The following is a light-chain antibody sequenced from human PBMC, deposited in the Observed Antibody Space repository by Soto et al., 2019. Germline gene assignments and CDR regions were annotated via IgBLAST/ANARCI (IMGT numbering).Light chain of an antibody. CDR2: AAS. CDR1: QSITTY. CDR3: QQGSSTPFT. Sequence: DIQMTQSPSSLSASVGDRVTITCRASQSITTYLNWYQHKPGKAPKLLICAASSLPSGVPSRFSGSGSGTEFTLTIRSLKPEDSATYYCQQGSSTPFTFGPGTKVDIK. V-gene: IGKV1-39*01. J-gene: IGKJ3*01.